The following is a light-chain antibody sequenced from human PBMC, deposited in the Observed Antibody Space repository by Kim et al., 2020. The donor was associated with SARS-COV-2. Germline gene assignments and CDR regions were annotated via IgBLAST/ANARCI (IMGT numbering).Light chain of an antibody. CDR2: GAS. CDR3: QQYNNWPQT. CDR1: QSVSSN. J-gene: IGKJ1*01. Sequence: SVSPGERATLSCRASQSVSSNLAWYQQKPGQAPRLLIYGASTRATGIPAGFSGSGSETEFTLTINNLQSEDFAVYYCQQYNNWPQTFGQGTKVDIK. V-gene: IGKV3-15*01.